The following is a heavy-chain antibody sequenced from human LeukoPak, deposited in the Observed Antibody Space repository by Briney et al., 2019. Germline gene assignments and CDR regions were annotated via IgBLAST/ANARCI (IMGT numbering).Heavy chain of an antibody. D-gene: IGHD1-26*01. CDR3: AKDLGRYRNNYFDY. V-gene: IGHV3-23*01. J-gene: IGHJ4*02. CDR2: ISGSGGGT. CDR1: GFTFNSYA. Sequence: GGSLRLSCAASGFTFNSYAMSWVRQAPEKGLELVATISGSGGGTYYADSVKGRFTISRDDSKNTLYLQMNSLRAEDTAVHYCAKDLGRYRNNYFDYWGQGTLVTVSS.